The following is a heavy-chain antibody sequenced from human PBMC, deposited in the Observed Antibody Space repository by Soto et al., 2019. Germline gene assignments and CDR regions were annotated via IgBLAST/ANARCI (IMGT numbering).Heavy chain of an antibody. Sequence: SETLSLTCTVSGGSISSNYWTWIRQPPGKGLEWIGYVYNSGSTNYNPSLKSRVTISEDTSKSQFSLKVNSMTAADTAVYYCARYRREAVAGYTLDNWGQGILVTVSA. CDR2: VYNSGST. V-gene: IGHV4-59*01. D-gene: IGHD6-13*01. J-gene: IGHJ4*02. CDR1: GGSISSNY. CDR3: ARYRREAVAGYTLDN.